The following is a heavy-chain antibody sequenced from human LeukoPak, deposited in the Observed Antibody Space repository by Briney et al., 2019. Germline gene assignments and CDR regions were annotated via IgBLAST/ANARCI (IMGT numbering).Heavy chain of an antibody. CDR2: IYYSGSA. Sequence: SETLSLTCTVSGGSISSFYWSWIRQPPGKGLEWTGYIYYSGSANYNPSLKSRVTISVDTSKNQFSLKLNSVTAADTAVYYCARPTSPRDDLWFDPWGQGTLVTVSS. J-gene: IGHJ5*02. CDR1: GGSISSFY. CDR3: ARPTSPRDDLWFDP. D-gene: IGHD5-24*01. V-gene: IGHV4-59*01.